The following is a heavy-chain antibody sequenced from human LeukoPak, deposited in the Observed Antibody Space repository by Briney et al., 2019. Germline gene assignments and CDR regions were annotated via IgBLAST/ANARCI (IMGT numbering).Heavy chain of an antibody. CDR2: ISSGGGTT. Sequence: GGSLRLSCSASGFTFSNYAMNWVRLAPGKGLEWVSVISSGGGTTYYSHSVKGRFIISRDNSKNTLYLQMNSLRVDDTALYYCAKAGIAVPATPEYCGQGTQVTVSS. J-gene: IGHJ4*02. D-gene: IGHD6-19*01. CDR1: GFTFSNYA. V-gene: IGHV3-23*01. CDR3: AKAGIAVPATPEY.